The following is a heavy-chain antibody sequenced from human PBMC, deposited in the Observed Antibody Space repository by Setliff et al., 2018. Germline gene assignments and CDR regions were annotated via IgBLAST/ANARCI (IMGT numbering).Heavy chain of an antibody. CDR1: GGTFSSYA. D-gene: IGHD6-6*01. V-gene: IGHV1-2*02. CDR2: INPNSGDT. J-gene: IGHJ3*01. CDR3: AMSSWPGRPNDFDL. Sequence: GASVKVSCKASGGTFSSYAISWVRQAPGQGLEWMGWINPNSGDTNYAQNFQGRVTMTRDTSSNIGYMELRSLTSDDTGIYFCAMSSWPGRPNDFDLWGQGTEVTVSS.